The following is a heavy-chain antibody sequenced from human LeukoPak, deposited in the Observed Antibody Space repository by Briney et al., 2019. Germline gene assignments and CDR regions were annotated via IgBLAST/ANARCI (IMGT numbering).Heavy chain of an antibody. J-gene: IGHJ3*02. CDR1: GYTFTSYG. CDR3: AVPRYNWNDGGAFDI. CDR2: ISAYNGNT. Sequence: ASVKVSCKASGYTFTSYGISWVRQAPGQGLEWMGWISAYNGNTNYAQKLQGRVTMTTDTSTSTAYMELRSLRSDDTAVYYCAVPRYNWNDGGAFDIWGQGTMVTVSS. V-gene: IGHV1-18*01. D-gene: IGHD1-20*01.